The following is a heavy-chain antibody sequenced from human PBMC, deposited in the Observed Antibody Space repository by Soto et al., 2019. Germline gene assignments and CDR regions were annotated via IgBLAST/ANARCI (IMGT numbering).Heavy chain of an antibody. V-gene: IGHV4-39*01. CDR2: IYYSGST. D-gene: IGHD1-26*01. Sequence: QLQLQESGPGLVKPSETLSLTCTVSGGSISSSSYYWGWIRQPPGKGLEWIGSIYYSGSTYYNPSLKSRVTISLDTSKNQFPLKLSSVTAADTAVYYCARHPRWGVGATGAVDPWGQGSLVTVSS. J-gene: IGHJ5*02. CDR3: ARHPRWGVGATGAVDP. CDR1: GGSISSSSYY.